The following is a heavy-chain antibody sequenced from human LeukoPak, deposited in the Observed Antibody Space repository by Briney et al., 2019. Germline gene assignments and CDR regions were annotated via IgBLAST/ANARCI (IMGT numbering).Heavy chain of an antibody. D-gene: IGHD5-18*01. V-gene: IGHV3-74*01. CDR1: GFTFSSYW. J-gene: IGHJ3*02. CDR2: INSDGSST. Sequence: GGSLRLSCAASGFTFSSYWMHWVRQAPGKGLVWVSRINSDGSSTSYADSVKGRFTISRDNAKNTLYLQMNSLRAEDTAVYYCARVSFGVYSYGNDAFDIWGEATMVTVSS. CDR3: ARVSFGVYSYGNDAFDI.